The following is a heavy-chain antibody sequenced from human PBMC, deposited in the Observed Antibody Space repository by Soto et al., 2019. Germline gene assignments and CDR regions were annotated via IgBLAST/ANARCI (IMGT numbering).Heavy chain of an antibody. J-gene: IGHJ4*02. CDR1: GFTVTTYG. CDR3: AKRHYYDTLGAYPYPES. D-gene: IGHD3-22*01. Sequence: QMQLVESGGGVGQPGGSLRLSCAASGFTVTTYGMHWVRQPSGKGLEWVAVISFDGRKTFYGDSVKVRFTISRDHSRETVYLQMHSLRDEDTGVYYCAKRHYYDTLGAYPYPESWGQRTLVTVSS. CDR2: ISFDGRKT. V-gene: IGHV3-30*18.